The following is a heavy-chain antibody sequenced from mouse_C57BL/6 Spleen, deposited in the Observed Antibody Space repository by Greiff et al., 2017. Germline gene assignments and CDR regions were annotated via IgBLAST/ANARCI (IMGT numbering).Heavy chain of an antibody. CDR3: ARDNYVDAMDY. Sequence: EVQLQESGPGLVKPSQSLSLTCSVTGYSITSGYYWNWIRQFPGNKLEWMGYISYDGSNNYNPSLKNRISITSDTSKNQFFLKLNSVTTEDTATYYCARDNYVDAMDYWGQGTSVTVSS. CDR2: ISYDGSN. J-gene: IGHJ4*01. V-gene: IGHV3-6*01. D-gene: IGHD1-1*01. CDR1: GYSITSGYY.